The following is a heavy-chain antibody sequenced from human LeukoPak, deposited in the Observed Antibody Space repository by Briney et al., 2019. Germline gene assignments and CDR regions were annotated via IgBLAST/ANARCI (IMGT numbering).Heavy chain of an antibody. CDR2: IYYSGST. Sequence: SETLSLTCTVSGGSISSYHWSWIRQPPGKGLEWIGYIYYSGSTNYNPSLKSRATISVDTSKNQFSLKLSSVTAADTAVYYCASSLWFGEFIFDYWGQGTLVTVSS. CDR1: GGSISSYH. J-gene: IGHJ4*02. V-gene: IGHV4-59*01. CDR3: ASSLWFGEFIFDY. D-gene: IGHD3-10*01.